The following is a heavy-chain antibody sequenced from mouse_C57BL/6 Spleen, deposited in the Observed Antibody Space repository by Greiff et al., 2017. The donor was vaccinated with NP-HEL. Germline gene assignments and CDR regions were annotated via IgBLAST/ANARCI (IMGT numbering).Heavy chain of an antibody. CDR3: ARKGDIVSSGYVDY. D-gene: IGHD3-2*02. CDR1: GYTFTSYG. V-gene: IGHV1-81*01. Sequence: QVQLQQSGAELARPGASVKLSCKASGYTFTSYGISWVKQRTGQGLEWIGEIYPRSGNTYYNEKFKGKATLTADKSSSTAYMELRSLTSEDSAVYFCARKGDIVSSGYVDYWGQGTTLTVSS. J-gene: IGHJ2*01. CDR2: IYPRSGNT.